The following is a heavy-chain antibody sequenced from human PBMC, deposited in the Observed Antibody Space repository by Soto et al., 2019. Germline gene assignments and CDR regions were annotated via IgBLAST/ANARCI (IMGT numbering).Heavy chain of an antibody. D-gene: IGHD1-26*01. Sequence: PWWSLRLSCSASVFTCNNARMSWFRQAPGKGLDWVGRIDGGKTDFAAPVEGRFTFSRDDSRNTLFLQMNSLKTEDTGVYYCTSNAAAKVGTLSYWGQGTLVTVSS. CDR2: IDGGKT. CDR3: TSNAAAKVGTLSY. CDR1: VFTCNNAR. V-gene: IGHV3-15*01. J-gene: IGHJ4*02.